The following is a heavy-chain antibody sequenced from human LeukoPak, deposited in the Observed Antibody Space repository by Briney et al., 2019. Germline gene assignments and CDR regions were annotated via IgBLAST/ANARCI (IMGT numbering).Heavy chain of an antibody. J-gene: IGHJ3*02. CDR1: GGSISSGGYS. CDR3: ARGGAMTDAFDI. CDR2: IYHSGST. V-gene: IGHV4-30-2*01. D-gene: IGHD2-2*01. Sequence: SETLSLTCAVSGGSISSGGYSWSWIRQPPGKGLEWIGYIYHSGSTYYNPSLKGRVTISVDRSKNQFSLKLSSVTAADTAVYYCARGGAMTDAFDIWGQGTMVTVSS.